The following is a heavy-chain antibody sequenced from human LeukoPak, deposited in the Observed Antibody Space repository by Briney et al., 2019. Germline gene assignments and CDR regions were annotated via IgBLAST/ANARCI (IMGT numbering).Heavy chain of an antibody. J-gene: IGHJ4*02. CDR2: IYHSGST. V-gene: IGHV4-38-2*02. CDR1: GYSISSGYY. D-gene: IGHD6-13*01. CDR3: ARDRRQQLVLVTLDY. Sequence: PSETLSPTCTVSGYSISSGYYWGWIRQPPGKGLEWIGSIYHSGSTYYNPSLKSRVTMSVDTSKNQFSLKLSSVTAADTAVYYCARDRRQQLVLVTLDYWGQGTLVTVSS.